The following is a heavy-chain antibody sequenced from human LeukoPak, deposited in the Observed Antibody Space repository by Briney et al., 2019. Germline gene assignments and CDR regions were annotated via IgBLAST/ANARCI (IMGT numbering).Heavy chain of an antibody. D-gene: IGHD6-13*01. V-gene: IGHV1-69*04. J-gene: IGHJ4*02. CDR1: GGTFSSYA. Sequence: ASVKVSCKASGGTFSSYAISWVRQAPGQGLEWMGRIIPILGIANYAQKFQGRVTITADKSTSTAYMELSSLRSEDTAVYYCARDGGWGYSSTIDYWGQGTLVTVSS. CDR2: IIPILGIA. CDR3: ARDGGWGYSSTIDY.